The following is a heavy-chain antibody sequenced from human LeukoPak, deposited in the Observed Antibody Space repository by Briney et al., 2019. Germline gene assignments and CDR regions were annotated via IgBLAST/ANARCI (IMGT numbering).Heavy chain of an antibody. CDR3: AKTQYGSGSYYPNYYYYGMDV. D-gene: IGHD3-10*01. CDR1: GFTFSSYA. CDR2: ISGSGDST. J-gene: IGHJ6*02. V-gene: IGHV3-23*01. Sequence: GGSLRLSCAASGFTFSSYAMSWVRQAPGKGLEWVSAISGSGDSTYYADSVKGRFTISRDNSKNTLYLQMNSLRAEDTAVYYCAKTQYGSGSYYPNYYYYGMDVWSQGTTVTVSS.